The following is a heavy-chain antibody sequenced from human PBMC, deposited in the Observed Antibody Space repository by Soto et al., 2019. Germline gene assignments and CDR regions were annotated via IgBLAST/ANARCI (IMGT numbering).Heavy chain of an antibody. D-gene: IGHD3-10*01. J-gene: IGHJ4*02. Sequence: QVQLVQSGAELKKPGASVRVSCKPSGYTFTDLYIHWVRQAPGQGLEWMGWVDPRSGDRRNTQNFQGRVTMSRDTSTSTVYMELNSLTSDDTAVYYCARYNYGRLDYWGQGTLVTVSS. V-gene: IGHV1-2*02. CDR3: ARYNYGRLDY. CDR1: GYTFTDLY. CDR2: VDPRSGDR.